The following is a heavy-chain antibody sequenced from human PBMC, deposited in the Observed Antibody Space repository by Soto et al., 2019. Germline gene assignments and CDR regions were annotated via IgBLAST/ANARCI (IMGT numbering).Heavy chain of an antibody. D-gene: IGHD2-21*02. CDR2: IIPIFGTA. J-gene: IGHJ6*02. CDR1: GGTFSSYA. Sequence: GASVKVSCTASGGTFSSYAISWVRQAPGQGLEWMGGIIPIFGTANYAQKFQGRVTITADESTSTAYMELSSLRSEDTAVYYCARASRVTAIRFYVNGGLDVWGQGTTVTVSS. V-gene: IGHV1-69*13. CDR3: ARASRVTAIRFYVNGGLDV.